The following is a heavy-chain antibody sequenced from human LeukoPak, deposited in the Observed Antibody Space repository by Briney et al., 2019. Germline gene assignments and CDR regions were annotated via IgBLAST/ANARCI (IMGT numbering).Heavy chain of an antibody. J-gene: IGHJ4*02. D-gene: IGHD6-19*01. Sequence: ASVKVSCKASGYTFTNYAMNWVRQAPGQGLEWMGWINTNTGNPTYVQGFTGRFVFSLDTSVSTAYLQITSLKAEDTAVYYCARDQYSSGWYTGVGGDWGQGTLVTVSS. CDR3: ARDQYSSGWYTGVGGD. CDR1: GYTFTNYA. CDR2: INTNTGNP. V-gene: IGHV7-4-1*02.